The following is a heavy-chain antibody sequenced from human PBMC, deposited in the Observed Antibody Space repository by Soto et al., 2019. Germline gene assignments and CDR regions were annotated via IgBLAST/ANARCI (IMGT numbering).Heavy chain of an antibody. CDR2: TYYRSRWDN. CDR1: GDSGSSNSPA. CDR3: ARTASRQSCYGMDV. D-gene: IGHD2-21*02. J-gene: IGHJ6*02. V-gene: IGHV6-1*01. Sequence: LSLTCAISGDSGSSNSPAWNWIRHSPSRGLERLGRTYYRSRWDNDYAVCEKCRITVNPGTSKNQCSRHLNSRTPEDTAVYSCARTASRQSCYGMDVCGQGTTVTVSS.